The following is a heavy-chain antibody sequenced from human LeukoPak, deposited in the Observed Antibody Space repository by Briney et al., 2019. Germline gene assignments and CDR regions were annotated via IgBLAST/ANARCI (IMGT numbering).Heavy chain of an antibody. Sequence: SETLSLTCTVSLDSTTSNFWSWVRQPPGKSLEWIGEIHRSGSPNYNPSLQGRVTISIDRSRNQIVLELSSVTAADTAVYHCAREILGGFNPGAYWGQGTLVTVSS. V-gene: IGHV4-4*02. CDR3: AREILGGFNPGAY. D-gene: IGHD1-14*01. CDR1: LDSTTSNFW. CDR2: IHRSGSP. J-gene: IGHJ4*02.